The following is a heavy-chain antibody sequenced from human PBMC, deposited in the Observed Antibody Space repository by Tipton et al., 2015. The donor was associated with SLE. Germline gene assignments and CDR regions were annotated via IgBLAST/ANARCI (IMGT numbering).Heavy chain of an antibody. J-gene: IGHJ3*02. CDR3: ARAPRLGAFDI. D-gene: IGHD6-19*01. CDR2: IYYSGST. Sequence: TLSLTCTVSGGSISSYYWSWIRQPPGKGLEWIGYIYYSGSTNYNPSLKSRVTISVDTSKNQFFLKLSPVTAADTAVYYCARAPRLGAFDIWGQGTMVTVSS. CDR1: GGSISSYY. V-gene: IGHV4-59*08.